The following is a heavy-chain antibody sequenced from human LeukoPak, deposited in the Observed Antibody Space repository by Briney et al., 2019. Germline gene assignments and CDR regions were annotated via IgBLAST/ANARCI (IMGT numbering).Heavy chain of an antibody. CDR1: GFTFSNAW. Sequence: PGGSLRLSCAASGFTFSNAWMSWVRQTPGKGLEWVGRIKSKTDGATIDYTVPVKGRFTTSRDDSKNTLYLQMNSLKTEDTAVYYCTTDRYTSGWYAHLDFQHWGQGTLVTISS. J-gene: IGHJ1*01. CDR3: TTDRYTSGWYAHLDFQH. D-gene: IGHD6-19*01. V-gene: IGHV3-15*01. CDR2: IKSKTDGATI.